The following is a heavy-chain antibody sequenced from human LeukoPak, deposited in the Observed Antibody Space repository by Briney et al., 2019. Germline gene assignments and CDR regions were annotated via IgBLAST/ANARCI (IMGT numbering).Heavy chain of an antibody. Sequence: GESPKISCKGSGYSSATYWIAWVRQMPGKGLEWMGIIYPGNSDTRYSPSFQGQVTISADKSITTAYLEWSSLKASDTAMYYCARHPGLSSGYLDYWGQGTQLTVSS. V-gene: IGHV5-51*01. CDR3: ARHPGLSSGYLDY. CDR1: GYSSATYW. J-gene: IGHJ4*02. CDR2: IYPGNSDT. D-gene: IGHD3-3*01.